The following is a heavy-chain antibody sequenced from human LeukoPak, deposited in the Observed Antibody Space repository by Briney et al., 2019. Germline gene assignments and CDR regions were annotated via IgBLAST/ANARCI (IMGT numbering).Heavy chain of an antibody. CDR1: GGSFSGYC. CDR2: INHSGST. Sequence: SETLSLTCAVYGGSFSGYCWSWIRQPPGKGLEWIGEINHSGSTNYNPSLKSRVTISIDTSKNQFSLKLSSVTAADTAVYFCARLFRYYYGSGAPRGYFDYWGQGTLVTVSS. D-gene: IGHD3-10*01. V-gene: IGHV4-34*01. J-gene: IGHJ4*02. CDR3: ARLFRYYYGSGAPRGYFDY.